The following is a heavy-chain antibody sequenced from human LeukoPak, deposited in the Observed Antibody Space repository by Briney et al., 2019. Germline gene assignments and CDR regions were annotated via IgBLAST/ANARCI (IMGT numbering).Heavy chain of an antibody. CDR3: ARELGYSSGHGLDV. D-gene: IGHD6-19*01. CDR1: GFTFTDSA. J-gene: IGHJ6*02. V-gene: IGHV3-30*02. Sequence: GGSLRLSCAASGFTFTDSAMHWVRRAPGAGLEWVALIRSGGSNEYYADSVKGRFTIYRDNAKNMLYLQMNRLSAEDTAMYYCARELGYSSGHGLDVWGQGTTVTVSS. CDR2: IRSGGSNE.